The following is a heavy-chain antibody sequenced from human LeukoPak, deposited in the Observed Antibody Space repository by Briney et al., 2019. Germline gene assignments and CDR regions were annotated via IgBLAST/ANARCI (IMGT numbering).Heavy chain of an antibody. CDR3: ARASTVVVAANDAFDI. Sequence: GGSLRLSCAASGFTFSSYSMNWVRQAPGKGLEWVSYISSSSSTIYYADSVKGRFTISRDNAKNSLYLQMNSLRAEDTAVYYCARASTVVVAANDAFDIWGQGTMVTVSS. CDR2: ISSSSSTI. CDR1: GFTFSSYS. V-gene: IGHV3-48*01. J-gene: IGHJ3*02. D-gene: IGHD2-15*01.